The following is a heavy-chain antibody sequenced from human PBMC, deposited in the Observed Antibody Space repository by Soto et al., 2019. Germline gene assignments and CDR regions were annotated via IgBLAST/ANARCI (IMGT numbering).Heavy chain of an antibody. CDR3: ARMASAGTLNWFDP. CDR2: MNPGSGKT. J-gene: IGHJ5*02. Sequence: QVQLVQSGAEVKEPGASVRVSCKASGYTFVNFDISWVRQAAGQGLEWLGWMNPGSGKTGYASKFQGRVAMTRDASTGTSHLELSSPTSDDTAVYYCARMASAGTLNWFDPWGQGTLVTVSS. V-gene: IGHV1-8*02. CDR1: GYTFVNFD. D-gene: IGHD6-13*01.